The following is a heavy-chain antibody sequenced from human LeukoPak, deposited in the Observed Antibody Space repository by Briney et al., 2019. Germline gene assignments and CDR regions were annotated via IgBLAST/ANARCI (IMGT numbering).Heavy chain of an antibody. D-gene: IGHD6-19*01. CDR1: GGSISSSSYY. V-gene: IGHV4-39*07. CDR2: IYYSGST. CDR3: ARAPGYSSPVRN. Sequence: PSETLSLTCTVSGGSISSSSYYWGWIRQPPGKGLEWIGSIYYSGSTYYNPSLKSRVTISVDTSKNQFSLKLSSVTAADTAVYYCARAPGYSSPVRNWGQGTLVTVSS. J-gene: IGHJ4*02.